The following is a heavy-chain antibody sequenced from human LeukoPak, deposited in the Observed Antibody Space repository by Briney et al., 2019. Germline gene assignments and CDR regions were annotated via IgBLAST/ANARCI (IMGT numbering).Heavy chain of an antibody. Sequence: GGSLRLSCVVSGFTVSSNYMSWVRQAPGKGLEWVSVLYSGGNTYHADSVKGRFTISRDNSKNTLYLQTNSLRAEDTAVYYCAREGASSSFGYWGQGTLVTVSS. J-gene: IGHJ4*02. CDR3: AREGASSSFGY. CDR2: LYSGGNT. V-gene: IGHV3-53*01. D-gene: IGHD6-13*01. CDR1: GFTVSSNY.